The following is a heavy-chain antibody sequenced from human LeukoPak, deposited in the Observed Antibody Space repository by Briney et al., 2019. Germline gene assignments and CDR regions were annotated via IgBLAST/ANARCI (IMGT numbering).Heavy chain of an antibody. J-gene: IGHJ4*02. CDR1: GASISDYY. Sequence: SETLSLTCSVSGASISDYYWSWIRQPPGKGLEWIGYVYYSGSTYYNPSLKSRVTISVDTSKNQFSLKLSSVTAADTAVYYCARRVPYYYDSSGLDYWGQGTLVTVSS. V-gene: IGHV4-59*08. CDR3: ARRVPYYYDSSGLDY. D-gene: IGHD3-22*01. CDR2: VYYSGST.